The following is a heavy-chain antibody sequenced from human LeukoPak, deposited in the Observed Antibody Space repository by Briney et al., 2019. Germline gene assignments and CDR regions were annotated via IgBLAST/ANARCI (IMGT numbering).Heavy chain of an antibody. D-gene: IGHD2-15*01. CDR2: ITTSGSTI. CDR1: GFTFSSYE. V-gene: IGHV3-48*03. Sequence: PGGSLRLSCAASGFTFSSYEMNWVRQAPGKGLEWVSYITTSGSTIYYADSVKGRFTISRDNAKNTLSLQLNSLRAEDTAVYYCAKADYPTVSCIDDWGQGTLVTVSS. CDR3: AKADYPTVSCIDD. J-gene: IGHJ4*02.